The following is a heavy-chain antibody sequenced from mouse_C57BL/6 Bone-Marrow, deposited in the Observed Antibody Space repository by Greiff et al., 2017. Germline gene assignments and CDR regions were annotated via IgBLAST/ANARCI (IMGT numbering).Heavy chain of an antibody. CDR2: ISGGGGNT. CDR3: EVDGSSYWYFDV. Sequence: EVQLQESGGGLVKPGGTLKLSCAASGFTLSSYTMSWVRQTPEKRLEWVATISGGGGNTYYPDSVKGRFTISRDNAKNTLYRQMRRLRSEDTALYYCEVDGSSYWYFDVWGTGTTVTFSS. V-gene: IGHV5-9*04. J-gene: IGHJ1*03. D-gene: IGHD1-1*01. CDR1: GFTLSSYT.